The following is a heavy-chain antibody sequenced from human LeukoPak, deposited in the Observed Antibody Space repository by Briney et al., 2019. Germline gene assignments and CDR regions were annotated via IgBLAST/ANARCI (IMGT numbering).Heavy chain of an antibody. D-gene: IGHD3-9*01. Sequence: ASVKVSCKASGGTFSSYAISWVRQAPGQGLEWMGRIIPIFGIANYAQKFQGRVTITADKSTSTAYMELSSLRSEDTAVYYCARVGNYDILTGYYTFDYWGQGTLVTVSS. V-gene: IGHV1-69*04. CDR2: IIPIFGIA. J-gene: IGHJ4*02. CDR3: ARVGNYDILTGYYTFDY. CDR1: GGTFSSYA.